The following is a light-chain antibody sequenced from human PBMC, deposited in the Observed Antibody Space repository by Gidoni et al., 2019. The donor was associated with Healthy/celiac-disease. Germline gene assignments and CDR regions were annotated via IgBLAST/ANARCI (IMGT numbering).Light chain of an antibody. J-gene: IGKJ1*01. V-gene: IGKV3-20*01. CDR2: GAS. Sequence: EIMLTQSPGTLSLSPGERATLSCRASQSVSSSYLAWYQQKPGQAPRLLMYGASTRATGIPDRFSGSGSGTDFTLTISRLEPEDFAVYYCQQYVTSPWTFGQGTRVEIK. CDR1: QSVSSSY. CDR3: QQYVTSPWT.